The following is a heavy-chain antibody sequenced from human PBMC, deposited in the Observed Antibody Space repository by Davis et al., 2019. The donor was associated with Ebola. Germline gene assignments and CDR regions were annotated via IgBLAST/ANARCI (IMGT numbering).Heavy chain of an antibody. CDR1: GFTFSSYA. J-gene: IGHJ4*02. Sequence: PGGSLRLSCAAGGFTFSSYAMSWVRQAPGKGLEWVSSISGSGGSTNYADSVKGRFTISRDNSKNTLYLQMSSLRAEDTAVYYCVKAAKRGYLDYWGQGTLVTVSS. CDR3: VKAAKRGYLDY. D-gene: IGHD6-13*01. V-gene: IGHV3-23*01. CDR2: ISGSGGST.